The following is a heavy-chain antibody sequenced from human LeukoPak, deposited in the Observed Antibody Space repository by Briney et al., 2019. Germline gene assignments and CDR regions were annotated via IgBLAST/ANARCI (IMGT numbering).Heavy chain of an antibody. CDR2: IKSKTNGGTT. V-gene: IGHV3-15*01. Sequence: GGSLRLSCAASGCTFSNAWMSWVRQAPGKGLEWVGRIKSKTNGGTTDYAAPVKGRFTISRDDSKNTLYLQMNSLKTEDTAVYYCTTDRGSRELLHYYFDYWGQGTLVTVSS. CDR3: TTDRGSRELLHYYFDY. D-gene: IGHD3-10*01. J-gene: IGHJ4*02. CDR1: GCTFSNAW.